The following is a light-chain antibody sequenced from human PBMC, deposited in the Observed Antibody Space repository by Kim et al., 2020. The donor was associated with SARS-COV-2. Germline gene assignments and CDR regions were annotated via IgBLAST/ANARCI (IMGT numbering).Light chain of an antibody. Sequence: PGGTVTLPCGSSTGAATSTHIPYWFQQKPGQAPRTLIYDTHKKHSWTPARFSGSLLGGKAALTLSGAQPEDEADYFCFLAYGGARIFGGGTQLTVL. J-gene: IGLJ2*01. CDR3: FLAYGGARI. CDR2: DTH. V-gene: IGLV7-46*01. CDR1: TGAATSTHI.